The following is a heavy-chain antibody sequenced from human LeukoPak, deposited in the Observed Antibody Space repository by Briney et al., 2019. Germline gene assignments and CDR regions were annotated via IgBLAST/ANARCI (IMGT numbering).Heavy chain of an antibody. D-gene: IGHD3-3*01. V-gene: IGHV3-30*02. CDR3: AIDYAIFGVGRFDY. CDR2: IRYDGSNK. CDR1: GFTFSSYG. Sequence: GGSLRLSCAASGFTFSSYGMHWVRQAPGKGLEWVAFIRYDGSNKYYADSVKGRFTISRDNSKNTLYLQMNSLRSEDTAVYYCAIDYAIFGVGRFDYWGQGTLVTVSS. J-gene: IGHJ4*02.